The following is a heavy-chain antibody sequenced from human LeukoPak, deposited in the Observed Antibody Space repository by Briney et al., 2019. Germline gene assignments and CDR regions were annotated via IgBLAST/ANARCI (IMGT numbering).Heavy chain of an antibody. CDR1: GFTFSNAW. D-gene: IGHD6-13*01. CDR3: TTDGGYSSSWYYFDY. J-gene: IGHJ4*02. V-gene: IGHV3-15*01. Sequence: GGSLRLSCAASGFTFSNAWMSWVRQAPGKGLEWVGRIKSKTDGGTTDYAAPVKGRFTISRDDSKNTLYLQMNSLKTEDTAVYYCTTDGGYSSSWYYFDYWGQGTLVTVSS. CDR2: IKSKTDGGTT.